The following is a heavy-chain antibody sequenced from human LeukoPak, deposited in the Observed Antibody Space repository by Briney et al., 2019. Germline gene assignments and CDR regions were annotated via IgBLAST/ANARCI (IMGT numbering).Heavy chain of an antibody. CDR3: ARGSYDYVWGSYRLYFDY. CDR1: GGSISSSSYY. V-gene: IGHV4-61*02. J-gene: IGHJ4*02. CDR2: IYTSGST. D-gene: IGHD3-16*02. Sequence: SETLSLTCTVSGGSISSSSYYWGWIRQPAGKGLEWIGRIYTSGSTNYNPSLKSRVTMSVDTSKNQFSLKLSSVTAADTAVYYCARGSYDYVWGSYRLYFDYWGQGTLVTVSS.